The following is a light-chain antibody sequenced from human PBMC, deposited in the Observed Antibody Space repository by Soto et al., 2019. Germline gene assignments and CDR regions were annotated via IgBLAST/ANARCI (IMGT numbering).Light chain of an antibody. CDR2: DAS. V-gene: IGKV3-15*01. CDR3: MQYNKWPLRT. J-gene: IGKJ1*01. Sequence: EVVLTQSPVTLSLSPGERATLSCRASQSFRGLLAWYQQKPGQAPRLLIYDASARAPGTPARFSGSGSGTEFTLTINSLQSEDFGVYFCMQYNKWPLRTFGQGTKVDIK. CDR1: QSFRGL.